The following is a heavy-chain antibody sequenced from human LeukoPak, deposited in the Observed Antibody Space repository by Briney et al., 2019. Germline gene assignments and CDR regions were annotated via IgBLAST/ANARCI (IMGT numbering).Heavy chain of an antibody. Sequence: PGGSLRLSCAASGFTFSSYWMSWVRQAPGKGLEWVANIKQDGSEKYYVDSVKGRFTISRDNAKNSLYLQMNSLSAEDTAVYYCARDKSAAGVYYYYYGMDVWGQGTTVTVSS. V-gene: IGHV3-7*03. CDR3: ARDKSAAGVYYYYYGMDV. CDR2: IKQDGSEK. J-gene: IGHJ6*02. D-gene: IGHD6-13*01. CDR1: GFTFSSYW.